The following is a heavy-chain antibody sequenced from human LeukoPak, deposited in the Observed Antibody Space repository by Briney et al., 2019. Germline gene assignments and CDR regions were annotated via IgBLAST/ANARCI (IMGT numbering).Heavy chain of an antibody. CDR1: GFTFSSYA. CDR2: ISYDGSRK. V-gene: IGHV3-30-3*01. D-gene: IGHD3-22*01. Sequence: PGGSLRLSCAASGFTFSSYAMHWVRQAPGKGLEWVAVISYDGSRKYYADSVKCRFTISRDNSKNTLYLQMNSLRAEDTAVYYCARAILVVITEIDYWGQGTLVTVSS. J-gene: IGHJ4*02. CDR3: ARAILVVITEIDY.